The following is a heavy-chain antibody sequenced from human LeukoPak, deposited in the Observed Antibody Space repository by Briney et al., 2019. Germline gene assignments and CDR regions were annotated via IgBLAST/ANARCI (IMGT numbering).Heavy chain of an antibody. CDR2: IKSNTDGGTT. Sequence: GGSLRLSCTASGFTFSSYSMSWVRQAPGKGLEWVGRIKSNTDGGTTDYAAPVKGRFTISRDDSKNTLYLQMNSLKIEDTAVYYCTTFSPRLLGYWGQGTLVTVSS. CDR1: GFTFSSYS. V-gene: IGHV3-15*01. D-gene: IGHD2-15*01. J-gene: IGHJ4*02. CDR3: TTFSPRLLGY.